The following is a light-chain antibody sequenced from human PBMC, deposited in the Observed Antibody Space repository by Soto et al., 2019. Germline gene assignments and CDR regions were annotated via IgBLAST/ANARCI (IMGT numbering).Light chain of an antibody. CDR2: DAS. CDR3: QQRSNWPRT. J-gene: IGKJ4*01. CDR1: QSVSSSY. V-gene: IGKV3-11*01. Sequence: EIVLTQSPGTLSLSPGERATLSCRASQSVSSSYLAWYQQKPGQAPRVLIYDASNRATGIPARFSGSGSGTDFTLTISSLEPEDFAVYYCQQRSNWPRTFGGGTKVDIK.